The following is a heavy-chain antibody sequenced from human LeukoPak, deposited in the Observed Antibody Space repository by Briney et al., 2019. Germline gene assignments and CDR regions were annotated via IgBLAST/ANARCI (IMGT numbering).Heavy chain of an antibody. V-gene: IGHV4-31*03. J-gene: IGHJ6*03. CDR2: IYYSGST. CDR3: ARGTGPYYYYMAV. D-gene: IGHD3/OR15-3a*01. Sequence: SQTLSLTCTVSGGSISSGGYYWSWIRQHPGKGLEWIGYIYYSGSTYYNPSLKSRVTISVDTSKNQFSLKLSSVTATDTAVYYCARGTGPYYYYMAVWGKGTTVTVSS. CDR1: GGSISSGGYY.